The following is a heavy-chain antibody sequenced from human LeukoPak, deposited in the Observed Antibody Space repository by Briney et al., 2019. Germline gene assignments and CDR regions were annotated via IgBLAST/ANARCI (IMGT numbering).Heavy chain of an antibody. D-gene: IGHD1-26*01. CDR1: GFTFSSNY. V-gene: IGHV3-66*01. CDR2: IYSGGST. CDR3: ARDARIVRATFYYYYGMDV. Sequence: GGSLRLSCAASGFTFSSNYMSWVRQAPGKGLEWVSVIYSGGSTYYADSVKGRSTISRDNSKTTLYLKMNSLRAEDTAVYYCARDARIVRATFYYYYGMDVWGRGTTVIVSS. J-gene: IGHJ6*02.